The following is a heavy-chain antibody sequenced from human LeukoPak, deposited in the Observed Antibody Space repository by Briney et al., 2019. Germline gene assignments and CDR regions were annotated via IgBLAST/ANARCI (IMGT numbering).Heavy chain of an antibody. CDR2: ISGTSTYT. J-gene: IGHJ4*02. V-gene: IGHV3-11*03. Sequence: GGSLRLSCAASGFTFSDYYTSWIRQAPGKGLEWVSYISGTSTYTNYADSVKGRFTISRDNAKNTLYLQMNSLRAEDTAVYYCAKDRGSGYHYFDYWGQGTLVTVSS. D-gene: IGHD3-22*01. CDR1: GFTFSDYY. CDR3: AKDRGSGYHYFDY.